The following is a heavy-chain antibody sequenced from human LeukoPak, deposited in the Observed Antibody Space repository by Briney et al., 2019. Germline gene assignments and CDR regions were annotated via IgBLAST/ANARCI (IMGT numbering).Heavy chain of an antibody. Sequence: SETLSLTCTVSGGSISSSSYFWGWVRRPPGKGLEWIGSIYNSGSTYYNPSLKSRVTISVDTSKNQFSLKLSSVTAADTAVYYCARDAITSTPRFLESSSWFDPWGQGTLVTVSS. D-gene: IGHD3-3*01. CDR2: IYNSGST. V-gene: IGHV4-39*07. J-gene: IGHJ5*02. CDR3: ARDAITSTPRFLESSSWFDP. CDR1: GGSISSSSYF.